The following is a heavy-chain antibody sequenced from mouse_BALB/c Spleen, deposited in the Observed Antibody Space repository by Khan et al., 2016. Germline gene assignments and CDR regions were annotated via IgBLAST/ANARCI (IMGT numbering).Heavy chain of an antibody. CDR3: ARDYDYDGDWYFDV. CDR1: GYTFTNYG. J-gene: IGHJ1*01. CDR2: MNTYTGEP. Sequence: QSELVQSGPELKKPGETVKISCKASGYTFTNYGMNWVKQAPGKGLKWMGWMNTYTGEPTYADDFKGRFAFSLKTSARTAYLQSNNLKNEDTATYFCARDYDYDGDWYFDVWGAGTTVTVSS. D-gene: IGHD2-4*01. V-gene: IGHV9-3-1*01.